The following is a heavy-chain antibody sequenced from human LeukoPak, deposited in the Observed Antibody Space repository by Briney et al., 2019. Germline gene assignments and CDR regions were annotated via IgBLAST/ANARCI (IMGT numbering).Heavy chain of an antibody. V-gene: IGHV3-74*01. CDR1: GFTFSSYW. D-gene: IGHD3-3*01. Sequence: GGSLRLSCAASGFTFSSYWMHWVRQAAGKGLVWVSRINSDGSSTSYADSVKGRFTISRDNAKNTLYLQMNSLRAEDTAVYYCGRDFWSGYQGGYDYWGQGTLVTASS. J-gene: IGHJ4*02. CDR3: GRDFWSGYQGGYDY. CDR2: INSDGSST.